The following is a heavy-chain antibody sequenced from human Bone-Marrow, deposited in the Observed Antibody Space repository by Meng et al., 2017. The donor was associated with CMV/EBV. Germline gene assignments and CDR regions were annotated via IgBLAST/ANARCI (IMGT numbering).Heavy chain of an antibody. CDR3: ARRGCSSTSCYRPYNWFDP. Sequence: SFRGYYWSWIRQPPGKGLEWIGEINHSGSTDYNPSLKSRVTISVDTSKNQFSLKLSSVTAADTAVYYCARRGCSSTSCYRPYNWFDPWGQGTLVTVSS. V-gene: IGHV4-34*01. CDR1: SFRGYY. D-gene: IGHD2-2*02. CDR2: INHSGST. J-gene: IGHJ5*02.